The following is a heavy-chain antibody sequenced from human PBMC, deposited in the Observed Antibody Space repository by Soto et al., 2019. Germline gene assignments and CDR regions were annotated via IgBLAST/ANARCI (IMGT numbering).Heavy chain of an antibody. CDR1: GSIFRDYA. CDR3: GKERRGSGWSGCDF. J-gene: IGHJ4*02. V-gene: IGHV3-23*01. Sequence: VQLLESGGGLVQPGGSLRLSCAASGSIFRDYAMNWVRQAPGKGLEWVSDISGSGDSARYADSVKGRFTISRDNSRDTLYLHMNSLRVDDTAVYYCGKERRGSGWSGCDFWGQGDLVTVSS. D-gene: IGHD6-19*01. CDR2: ISGSGDSA.